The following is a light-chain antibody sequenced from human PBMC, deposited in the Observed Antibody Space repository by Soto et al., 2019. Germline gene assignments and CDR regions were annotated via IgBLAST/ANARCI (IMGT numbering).Light chain of an antibody. CDR1: QSVLYSSNNKNY. CDR3: QQYYSTPYT. J-gene: IGKJ2*01. V-gene: IGKV4-1*01. Sequence: DIVMTQSPDSLDVSLGERATINCKSSQSVLYSSNNKNYLAWYQQKPGQPPKLLIYWASTPESGVPDRFSGSGSGTDFTLTISSLQAEDVAVYYCQQYYSTPYTFGQGTKLEIK. CDR2: WAS.